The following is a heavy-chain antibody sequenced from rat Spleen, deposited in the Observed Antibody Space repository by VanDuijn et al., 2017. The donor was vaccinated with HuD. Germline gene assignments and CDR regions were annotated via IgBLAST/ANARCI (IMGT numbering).Heavy chain of an antibody. CDR1: GFSLTNNG. J-gene: IGHJ2*01. CDR3: ARSDYSSPYYFDY. D-gene: IGHD1-2*01. Sequence: QVQLKESGPGLVQPSQTLSLTCTVSGFSLTNNGVFWVRQPPGKGLEWMGVIWGNGNANYNSVLKSRLSISRDTSKSQVFLKMNNLQTEDTAMYFCARSDYSSPYYFDYWGQGVMVSVSS. CDR2: IWGNGNA. V-gene: IGHV2S61*01.